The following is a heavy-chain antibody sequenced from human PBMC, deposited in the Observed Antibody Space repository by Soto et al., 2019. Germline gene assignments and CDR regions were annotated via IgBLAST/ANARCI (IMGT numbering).Heavy chain of an antibody. CDR1: GYTFTNYG. Sequence: GASVKVSCKASGYTFTNYGITWVRQAPGQGLEWMGWISAYNGNTHYTQRLQGRVTMTTDTSTSTAYMELRGLRSDDTAVYYCARGRQLVGYFYYYLDVWGKGSRVT. J-gene: IGHJ6*03. V-gene: IGHV1-18*01. D-gene: IGHD6-6*01. CDR2: ISAYNGNT. CDR3: ARGRQLVGYFYYYLDV.